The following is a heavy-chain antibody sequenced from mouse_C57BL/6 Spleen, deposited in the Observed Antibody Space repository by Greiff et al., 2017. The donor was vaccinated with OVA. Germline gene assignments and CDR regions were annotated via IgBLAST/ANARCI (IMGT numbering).Heavy chain of an antibody. CDR1: GYTFTSYW. V-gene: IGHV1-72*01. Sequence: QVQLQQPGAELVKPGSSVKLSCKASGYTFTSYWMHWVKQRPGRGLEWIGSIDPNSGGTNYNEKFKSKATLTVDKPSSTAYMQLSSLTSEDSAVYYCACEGCDRLYAMDDWGQGTSVTVSS. D-gene: IGHD2-13*01. J-gene: IGHJ4*01. CDR3: ACEGCDRLYAMDD. CDR2: IDPNSGGT.